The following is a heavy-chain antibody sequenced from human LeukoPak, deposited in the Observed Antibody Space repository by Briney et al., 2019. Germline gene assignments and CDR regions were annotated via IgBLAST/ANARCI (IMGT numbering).Heavy chain of an antibody. CDR1: GFTFSDYF. J-gene: IGHJ6*03. CDR3: ARAALDYYDSSGYPYYYMDV. D-gene: IGHD3-22*01. CDR2: ISSSGTTI. V-gene: IGHV3-11*01. Sequence: GGSLRLSCAASGFTFSDYFMSWIRQAPGKGLEWVSKISSSGTTIYSADSVKGRFTISRDNAKNSLYLQTNSLRAEDTAVYYCARAALDYYDSSGYPYYYMDVWGKGTTVTVSS.